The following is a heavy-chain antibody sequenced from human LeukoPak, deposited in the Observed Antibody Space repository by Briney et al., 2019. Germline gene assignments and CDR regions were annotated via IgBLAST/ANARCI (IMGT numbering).Heavy chain of an antibody. D-gene: IGHD6-13*01. Sequence: GRSLRLSCAASGFTVSSNYMSWVRQAPGKGLEWVSVIYSGGSTYYADSVKGRFTISRDNSKNTLYLQMNSLRAEDTAVYYCARGLSAGTSDYWGQGTLVTVSS. CDR2: IYSGGST. CDR3: ARGLSAGTSDY. CDR1: GFTVSSNY. J-gene: IGHJ4*02. V-gene: IGHV3-66*01.